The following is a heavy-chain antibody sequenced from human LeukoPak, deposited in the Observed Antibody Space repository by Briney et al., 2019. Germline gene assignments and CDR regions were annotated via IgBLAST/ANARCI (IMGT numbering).Heavy chain of an antibody. J-gene: IGHJ4*02. CDR1: GYTFSTYG. Sequence: ASVKVSCKASGYTFSTYGVSWVRQAPGQGLEWMGWISPYNDKTNYAQKLQDRVTMTTDTSTSTAYMELRSLRSDDTAVYYCARDERYYYDSSGYYSSFDYWGQGTLVTVSS. V-gene: IGHV1-18*01. CDR3: ARDERYYYDSSGYYSSFDY. CDR2: ISPYNDKT. D-gene: IGHD3-22*01.